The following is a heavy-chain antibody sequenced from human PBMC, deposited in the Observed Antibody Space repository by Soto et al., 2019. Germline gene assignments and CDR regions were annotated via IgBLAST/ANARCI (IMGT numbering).Heavy chain of an antibody. CDR1: GYTFTSYC. CDR3: ARDQVGATGDY. D-gene: IGHD1-26*01. J-gene: IGHJ4*02. CDR2: ISAYNGNR. Sequence: QIQLVQSGAEVKKPGAAVKVSCKASGYTFTSYCISWVRQAPGQGLEWMGWISAYNGNRNYAQKVQGRVTMTTDTSTNTAYMEVRSLRSDDTAVYYCARDQVGATGDYWGQGTLVTVSS. V-gene: IGHV1-18*01.